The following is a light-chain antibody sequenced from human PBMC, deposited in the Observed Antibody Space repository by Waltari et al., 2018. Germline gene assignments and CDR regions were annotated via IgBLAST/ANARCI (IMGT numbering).Light chain of an antibody. CDR3: QQGYSRVT. CDR1: QNIRNY. V-gene: IGKV1-39*01. Sequence: DIQVTQSPSSLSASVGDRVTITCRTSQNIRNYLNWYQQKPGKAPKLLIYAASSLHSDVPSRFSGSGSGADFTITISSLQPEDYGTYYCQQGYSRVTFGQGTRLEIK. CDR2: AAS. J-gene: IGKJ5*01.